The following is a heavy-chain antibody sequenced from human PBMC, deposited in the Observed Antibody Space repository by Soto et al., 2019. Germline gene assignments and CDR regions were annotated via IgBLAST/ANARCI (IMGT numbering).Heavy chain of an antibody. D-gene: IGHD3-22*01. CDR1: GYTFTSYY. V-gene: IGHV1-46*01. CDR3: ARGGRFDSSGYYYFDY. CDR2: INPSGGST. Sequence: GASVKVSCKASGYTFTSYYMHWVRQAPGQGLEWMGIINPSGGSTSYAQKFQGRVTMTRDTSTSTVYMELGSLRSEDTAVYYCARGGRFDSSGYYYFDYWGQGTLVTVSS. J-gene: IGHJ4*02.